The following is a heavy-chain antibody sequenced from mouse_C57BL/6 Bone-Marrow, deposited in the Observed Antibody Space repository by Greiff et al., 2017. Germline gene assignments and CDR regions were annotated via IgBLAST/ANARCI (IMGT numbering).Heavy chain of an antibody. V-gene: IGHV1-42*01. CDR2: INPSTGGT. CDR1: GYSFTGYY. J-gene: IGHJ4*01. D-gene: IGHD1-1*01. Sequence: EVQLQQSGPELVKPGASVKISCKASGYSFTGYYMNWVKQSPEKSLEWIGEINPSTGGTTYNQKFKAKATLTVDKSSSTAYMQLKSLTSEDSAVYYCAREAFTTVVAKDYAMDYWGQGTSVTVSS. CDR3: AREAFTTVVAKDYAMDY.